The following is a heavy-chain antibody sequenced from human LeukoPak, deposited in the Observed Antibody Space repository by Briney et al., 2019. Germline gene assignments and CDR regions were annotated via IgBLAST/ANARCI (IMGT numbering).Heavy chain of an antibody. Sequence: SETLSLTCTVSGGSISSRSYYWGWIRQPPGKGLEWIGSISYSGSTYYNPSLKSRVTISLDTSKNQFSLKLSSVTAADTAVYYCARGYCTNAVCSLGPTQAWGQGTLVTVSS. CDR1: GGSISSRSYY. CDR2: ISYSGST. J-gene: IGHJ4*02. D-gene: IGHD2-8*01. V-gene: IGHV4-39*07. CDR3: ARGYCTNAVCSLGPTQA.